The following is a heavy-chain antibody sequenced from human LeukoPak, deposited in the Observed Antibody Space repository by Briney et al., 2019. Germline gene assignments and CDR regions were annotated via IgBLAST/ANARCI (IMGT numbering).Heavy chain of an antibody. D-gene: IGHD1-26*01. CDR2: INGAGVT. J-gene: IGHJ6*03. V-gene: IGHV3-69-1*01. CDR3: ARRGVQGYMDV. Sequence: GGSLRLSCAASGFALIDHFMHWVRQAPEEGLQWVSTINGAGVTYYAASVKGRFTISRDRVKNTVSLQMNNLRADDTAVYFCARRGVQGYMDVWGKGTTVTVSS. CDR1: GFALIDHF.